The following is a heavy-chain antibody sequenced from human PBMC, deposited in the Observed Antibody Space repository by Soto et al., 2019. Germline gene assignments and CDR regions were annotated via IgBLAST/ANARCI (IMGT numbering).Heavy chain of an antibody. D-gene: IGHD6-13*01. Sequence: GGSLRLSCAASGFTFGNYWMHWVRQAPGKGLVWVSRISDYGRINYADSVKDRFIISRDDAKSELYLQLNDLRAEDTAMYYCTREASRDSSARGWFDPWGPGTLVTVSS. CDR3: TREASRDSSARGWFDP. J-gene: IGHJ5*02. CDR1: GFTFGNYW. V-gene: IGHV3-74*01. CDR2: ISDYGRI.